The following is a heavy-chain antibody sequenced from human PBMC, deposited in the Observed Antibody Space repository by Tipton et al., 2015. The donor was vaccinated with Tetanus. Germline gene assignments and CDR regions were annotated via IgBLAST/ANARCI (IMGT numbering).Heavy chain of an antibody. Sequence: SLRLSCAASGFTFSHYWMHWVRQAPGKGLVWVSEIKTEGTDTNYADSVKGRFTISRDNDKNTVFLQMNGLRGDDTAVYYCARDRGRGTSSTIWCDPWGQGPLVTVPS. CDR3: ARDRGRGTSSTIWCDP. V-gene: IGHV3-74*01. CDR2: IKTEGTDT. J-gene: IGHJ5*02. CDR1: GFTFSHYW. D-gene: IGHD6-6*01.